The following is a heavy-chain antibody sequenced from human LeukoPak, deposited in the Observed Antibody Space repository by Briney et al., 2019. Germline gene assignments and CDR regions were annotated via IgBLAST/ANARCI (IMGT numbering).Heavy chain of an antibody. CDR2: INPNSGGT. CDR1: GYTFTANY. V-gene: IGHV1-2*02. Sequence: ASVKVSCKASGYTFTANYMYWVRQAPGQGLEWMGWINPNSGGTNYAQKFQGRITMTTDTSTTTACLELSRLKSDDTAVYYCAKGHYDGDHPHYEGGSVDSWGQGTHITVSS. CDR3: AKGHYDGDHPHYEGGSVDS. D-gene: IGHD2-21*01. J-gene: IGHJ4*02.